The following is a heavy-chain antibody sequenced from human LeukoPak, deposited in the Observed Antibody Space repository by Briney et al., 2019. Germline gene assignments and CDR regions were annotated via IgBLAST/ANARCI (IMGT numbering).Heavy chain of an antibody. Sequence: PSETLSLTCTVSGGSISSYYWSWIRQPPGKGLEWIGYIYYSGSTNYNPSLKSRVTISVDTSKNQFSPKLSSVTAADTAVYYCARPRAGSNWNDMAAFDIWGQGTMVTVSS. CDR1: GGSISSYY. V-gene: IGHV4-59*01. CDR3: ARPRAGSNWNDMAAFDI. D-gene: IGHD1-1*01. J-gene: IGHJ3*02. CDR2: IYYSGST.